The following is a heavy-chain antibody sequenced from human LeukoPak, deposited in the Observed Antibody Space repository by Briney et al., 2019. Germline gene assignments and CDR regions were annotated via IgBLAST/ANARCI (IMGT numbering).Heavy chain of an antibody. J-gene: IGHJ4*02. CDR3: AREADNGSGYQSFDY. CDR2: ISAYNGNT. D-gene: IGHD3-22*01. Sequence: LWASVKVSCKASGYTFTSYGISWVRQAPGQGLEWMGWISAYNGNTNYAQKLQGRVTMTTDTSTSTAYMELSSLRSEDTAVYYCAREADNGSGYQSFDYWGQGTLVTVSS. CDR1: GYTFTSYG. V-gene: IGHV1-18*01.